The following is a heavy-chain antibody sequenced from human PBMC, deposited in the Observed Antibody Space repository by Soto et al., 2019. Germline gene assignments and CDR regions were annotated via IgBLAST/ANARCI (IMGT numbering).Heavy chain of an antibody. V-gene: IGHV4-39*01. J-gene: IGHJ4*02. CDR2: IYSGGAT. Sequence: QLQLQESGPRLVKPSETLSLTCTVSGGSISGSIFYWGWFRQPPEQGLVWIGSIYSGGATSYSPSLKTRVNLSVATSKNQFTLNLASATAADTAVDFCAGNPLHGDIQVDLWGQGALVTVSS. CDR1: GGSISGSIFY. CDR3: AGNPLHGDIQVDL. D-gene: IGHD4-17*01.